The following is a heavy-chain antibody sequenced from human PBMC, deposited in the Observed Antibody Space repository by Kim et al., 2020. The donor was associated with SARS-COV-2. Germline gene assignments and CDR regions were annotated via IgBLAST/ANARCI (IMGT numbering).Heavy chain of an antibody. D-gene: IGHD2-8*01. Sequence: ASVKVCRGSGYSFTNHAINWVRQAPGQGLEWMGWIDTSTGTPTYAQGFTGRFVFSLDTSVTTAYLQITSLKTEDTALYFCARDHCTNTSCFDPWGQGTLITVSS. CDR2: IDTSTGTP. J-gene: IGHJ5*02. CDR3: ARDHCTNTSCFDP. V-gene: IGHV7-4-1*02. CDR1: GYSFTNHA.